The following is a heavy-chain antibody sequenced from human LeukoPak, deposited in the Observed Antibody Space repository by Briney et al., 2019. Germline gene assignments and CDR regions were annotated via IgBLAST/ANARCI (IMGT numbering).Heavy chain of an antibody. Sequence: GGSLRLSCAASGFTFSSYSMNWVRQAPGKGLEWVSAISGSGGSTYYADSVKGRFTISRDNSKNTLYLQMNSLRAEDTAVYYCAKEKERSLWYYYYYMDVWGKGTTVTISS. CDR2: ISGSGGST. J-gene: IGHJ6*03. D-gene: IGHD1-1*01. CDR1: GFTFSSYS. V-gene: IGHV3-23*01. CDR3: AKEKERSLWYYYYYMDV.